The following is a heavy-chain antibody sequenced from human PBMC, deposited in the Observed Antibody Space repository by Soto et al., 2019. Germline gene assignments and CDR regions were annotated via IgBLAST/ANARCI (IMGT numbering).Heavy chain of an antibody. V-gene: IGHV3-11*05. CDR3: ARDQLPFYYYYGMNV. CDR1: GFTFSDYY. D-gene: IGHD2-2*01. Sequence: GGSLRLSCAASGFTFSDYYMSWIRQAPGKGLEWVSYISSSSSYTNYADSVKGRFTISRDNAKNSLYLQMNSLRAEDTAVYYCARDQLPFYYYYGMNVWGQGTTVTVSS. J-gene: IGHJ6*02. CDR2: ISSSSSYT.